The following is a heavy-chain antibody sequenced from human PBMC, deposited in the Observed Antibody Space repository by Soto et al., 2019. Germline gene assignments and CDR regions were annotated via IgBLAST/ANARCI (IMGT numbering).Heavy chain of an antibody. CDR1: GFTFSSDW. CDR2: IDSGGRTT. V-gene: IGHV3-74*01. D-gene: IGHD3-10*01. J-gene: IGHJ4*02. CDR3: ARWFTYGNFDYFDY. Sequence: GGSMRLSCAASGFTFSSDWMHWFRQAPGKGLVWVSRIDSGGRTTTYADSVKGRSTISRDNAKNTLYLQMNGLRAEDTALYYCARWFTYGNFDYFDYWGQGTQVTVSS.